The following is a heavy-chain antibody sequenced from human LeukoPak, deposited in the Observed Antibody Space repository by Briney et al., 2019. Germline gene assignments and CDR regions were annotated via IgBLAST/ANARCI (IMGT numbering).Heavy chain of an antibody. CDR2: IDPTYGSP. CDR3: AKDPRNILTGDYDDFDI. V-gene: IGHV1-46*01. Sequence: ASVKVSCKASGYTFTGYCMHWVRQAPGQGLEWMGIIDPTYGSPIYAQTFEGRVTMTRDMSTSTVYMELSTLRSEDTAVYFCAKDPRNILTGDYDDFDIWGQGTMVTVSS. CDR1: GYTFTGYC. J-gene: IGHJ3*02. D-gene: IGHD3-9*01.